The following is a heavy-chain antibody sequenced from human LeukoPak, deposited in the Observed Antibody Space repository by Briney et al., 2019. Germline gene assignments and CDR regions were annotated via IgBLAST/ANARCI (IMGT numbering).Heavy chain of an antibody. D-gene: IGHD5-24*01. CDR1: GGSISSGGYY. CDR2: IYYSGST. CDR3: ARATEMAADY. V-gene: IGHV4-31*03. J-gene: IGHJ4*02. Sequence: SETLSLTCTVSGGSISSGGYYWSWIRQHPGKGLEWIGYIYYSGSTYYNPSLKSRVTISVDTYKDQFSLKLSSVTAADTAVYYCARATEMAADYWGQGTLVTVSS.